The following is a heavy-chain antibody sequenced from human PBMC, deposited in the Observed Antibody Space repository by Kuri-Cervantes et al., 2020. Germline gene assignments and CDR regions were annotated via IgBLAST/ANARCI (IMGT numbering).Heavy chain of an antibody. J-gene: IGHJ6*02. Sequence: GGSLRLSCAASGFTFSSYAMHWVRQAPGKGLEWVAVISYDGSNKYYADSVKGRFTISRDNSKNTLYLQVNSLRAEDTAVYYCARDTRGSIQLWLGYYYYYGMDVWGQGTTVTVSS. CDR2: ISYDGSNK. D-gene: IGHD5-18*01. CDR1: GFTFSSYA. CDR3: ARDTRGSIQLWLGYYYYYGMDV. V-gene: IGHV3-30-3*01.